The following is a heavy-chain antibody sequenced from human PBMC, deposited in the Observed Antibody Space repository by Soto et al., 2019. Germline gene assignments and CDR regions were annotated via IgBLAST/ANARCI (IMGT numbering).Heavy chain of an antibody. D-gene: IGHD4-17*01. J-gene: IGHJ4*02. Sequence: EVQLVESGGVWVQPGGSLRLSCAASGFNFPTYAMNWVRQAPGKGLEWLSFVHMTHNVIFYADSVRGRFTISRDNAKDARYLQMSSLRVEDTAVYYCVRDPDADSDFDYWGQGTLVTVSS. V-gene: IGHV3-48*01. CDR1: GFNFPTYA. CDR2: VHMTHNVI. CDR3: VRDPDADSDFDY.